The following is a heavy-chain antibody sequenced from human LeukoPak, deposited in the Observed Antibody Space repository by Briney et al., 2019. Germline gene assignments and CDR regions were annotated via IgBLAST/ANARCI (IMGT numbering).Heavy chain of an antibody. CDR3: ARDEGVLRFLEY. V-gene: IGHV4-61*02. J-gene: IGHJ4*02. CDR2: IYASGRT. Sequence: PSETLSLTCTVSGDSISSGDHYWTWIRQPAGKGLEWIGRIYASGRTVHNPSLKSRVTMSLDASRNQFSLRLTSVTAADTAVYFCARDEGVLRFLEYWGQGIQVTVSS. CDR1: GDSISSGDHY. D-gene: IGHD3-3*01.